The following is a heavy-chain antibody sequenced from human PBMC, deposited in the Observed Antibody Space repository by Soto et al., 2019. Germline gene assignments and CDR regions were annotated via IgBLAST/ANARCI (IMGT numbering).Heavy chain of an antibody. V-gene: IGHV3-33*01. CDR3: ARDYDSSSYHKYYFAY. CDR1: GFTFSSYG. J-gene: IGHJ4*02. Sequence: QVQLVESGGGVVQPGRSLRLSCAASGFTFSSYGMHWVRQAPGKGLEWVAVIWYDGSNKYYADSVKGRFTISRDNSKNTLYLQMNRLRDEDTAVYYCARDYDSSSYHKYYFAYGGQATLVTVSS. D-gene: IGHD3-22*01. CDR2: IWYDGSNK.